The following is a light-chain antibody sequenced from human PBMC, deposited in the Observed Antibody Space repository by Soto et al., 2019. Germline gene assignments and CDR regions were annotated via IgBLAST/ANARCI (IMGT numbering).Light chain of an antibody. CDR1: QDIRND. CDR2: GTS. Sequence: AIQMTQSPSSLSASVGDRVTITCRASQDIRNDLGWYQQKPGTAPKLLIYGTSTLQSGVPSRFAGSGSGTDFTLTINRLQPGDFATYYCLQDYAYPRTFGQGTRVEVK. V-gene: IGKV1-6*01. CDR3: LQDYAYPRT. J-gene: IGKJ1*01.